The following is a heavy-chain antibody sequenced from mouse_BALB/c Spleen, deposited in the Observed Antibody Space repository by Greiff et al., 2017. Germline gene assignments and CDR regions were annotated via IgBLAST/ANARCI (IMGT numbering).Heavy chain of an antibody. D-gene: IGHD2-1*01. J-gene: IGHJ3*01. CDR2: ISYSGST. V-gene: IGHV3-8*02. CDR1: GDSITSGY. CDR3: ARHYYGNYVWFAY. Sequence: VQLQQSGPSLVKPSQTLSLTCSVTGDSITSGYWNWIRKFPGNKLEYMGYISYSGSTYYNPSLKSRISITRDTSKNQYYLQLNSVTTEDTATYYCARHYYGNYVWFAYWGQGTLVTVSA.